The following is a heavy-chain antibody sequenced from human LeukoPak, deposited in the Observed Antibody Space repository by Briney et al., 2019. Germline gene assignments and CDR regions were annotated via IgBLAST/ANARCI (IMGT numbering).Heavy chain of an antibody. CDR1: GYIFSNYD. J-gene: IGHJ4*02. Sequence: ASVKVSCKAPGYIFSNYDINWVRQAPGHGLEWMGWMNPNSGRRVYAQKFQGRVTMTRNSSINTAYMELTNLRSDDRAVYYCARGLRSDYWGQGTLVTVSS. CDR3: ARGLRSDY. D-gene: IGHD3-16*02. CDR2: MNPNSGRR. V-gene: IGHV1-8*01.